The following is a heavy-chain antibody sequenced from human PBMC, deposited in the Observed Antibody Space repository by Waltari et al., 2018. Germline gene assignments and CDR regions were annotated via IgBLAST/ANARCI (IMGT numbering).Heavy chain of an antibody. D-gene: IGHD2-15*01. CDR3: AKGRLIIVAADIDY. CDR2: ISGRGGAT. V-gene: IGHV3-23*01. Sequence: EVQLLESGGGLVHPGGSLRLSCAVPGFTFNKCAMYWVRQAPGKGLEWVSGISGRGGATYYADSVKGRFTISRDNSNNSLYLQMNSLRVDDTAVYYCAKGRLIIVAADIDYWGQGSLVTVSS. CDR1: GFTFNKCA. J-gene: IGHJ4*02.